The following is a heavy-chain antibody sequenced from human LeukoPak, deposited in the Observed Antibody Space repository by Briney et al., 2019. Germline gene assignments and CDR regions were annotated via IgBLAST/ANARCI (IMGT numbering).Heavy chain of an antibody. D-gene: IGHD2-15*01. Sequence: SETLSLTCAVSGGSISSSNWWSWVRQPPGKGLEWIGEIYHSGSTNYNPSLKSRVTISVDTSKNQFSLKLSSVTAADTAVYYCARHAHTPSLDPWGQGTLVTVSS. CDR3: ARHAHTPSLDP. CDR1: GGSISSSNW. CDR2: IYHSGST. J-gene: IGHJ5*02. V-gene: IGHV4-4*02.